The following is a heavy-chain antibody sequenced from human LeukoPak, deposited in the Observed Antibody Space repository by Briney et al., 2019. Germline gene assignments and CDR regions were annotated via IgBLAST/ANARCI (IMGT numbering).Heavy chain of an antibody. CDR3: ARGGRRARYYLDY. D-gene: IGHD6-6*01. Sequence: SETLSLTCAVYGGSFSGYYWSWIRQPPGKGLEWIGEINHSGSTNYNPSLKSRVTISVDTSKNQFSLKLSSVTAADTAVYYCARGGRRARYYLDYWGQGTLVTVSS. CDR2: INHSGST. J-gene: IGHJ4*02. CDR1: GGSFSGYY. V-gene: IGHV4-34*01.